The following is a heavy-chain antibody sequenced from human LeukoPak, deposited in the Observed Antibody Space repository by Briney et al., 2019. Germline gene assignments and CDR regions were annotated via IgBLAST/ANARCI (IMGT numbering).Heavy chain of an antibody. D-gene: IGHD2-2*01. Sequence: SQTLSLTCAISGDSVSSNSVTWNWIRQSPSRGLEWLGRAYYRSTWYNDNAVSVRGRITVNPDTSKNQFSLHLNSETPEDTAVYYCARRLTQYDCFDPWGQGILVTVSS. V-gene: IGHV6-1*01. CDR3: ARRLTQYDCFDP. CDR2: AYYRSTWYN. J-gene: IGHJ5*02. CDR1: GDSVSSNSVT.